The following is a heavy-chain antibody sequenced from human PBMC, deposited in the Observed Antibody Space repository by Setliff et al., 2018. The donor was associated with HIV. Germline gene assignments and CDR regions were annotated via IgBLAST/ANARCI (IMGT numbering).Heavy chain of an antibody. CDR2: VHHTGYL. V-gene: IGHV4-34*01. CDR3: ASRVYYYDSSGYLREEGFDP. J-gene: IGHJ5*02. D-gene: IGHD3-22*01. Sequence: SETLSLTCAVHGGPLTDHYWNWIRQSPGKGLEWIAEVHHTGYLNYNPSLKSRVTISRDPSTKQFSLKMTSMTAADTAVYYCASRVYYYDSSGYLREEGFDPWGQGTLVTVSS. CDR1: GGPLTDHY.